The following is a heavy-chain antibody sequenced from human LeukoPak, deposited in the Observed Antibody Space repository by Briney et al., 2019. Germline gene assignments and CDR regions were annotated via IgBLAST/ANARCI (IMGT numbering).Heavy chain of an antibody. CDR2: TSSSDAGT. CDR1: GFTFSDYG. Sequence: GGSLRLSCAASGFTFSDYGMHWVRQTPGKGLEWVAATSSSDAGTYHADPVRGRFTISRDNSKNTLYLQMNSLRAEDAAVYFCAKAPVTSCRGAYCYPFDSWGQGTLVTVSS. CDR3: AKAPVTSCRGAYCYPFDS. J-gene: IGHJ4*02. D-gene: IGHD2-21*01. V-gene: IGHV3-23*01.